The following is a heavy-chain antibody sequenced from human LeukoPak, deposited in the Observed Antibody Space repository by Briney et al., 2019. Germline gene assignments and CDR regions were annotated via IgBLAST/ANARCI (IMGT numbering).Heavy chain of an antibody. V-gene: IGHV5-51*01. D-gene: IGHD5-24*01. CDR3: ASRRDGYKTRFAFDI. J-gene: IGHJ3*02. CDR2: IYPGDPDT. Sequence: GESLKISCKGSGYSFTSYWIGWVRQMPGKGLEWMGIIYPGDPDTRYSPSFQGQVTISADKSISTAYLQWSSLKASDTAMYYCASRRDGYKTRFAFDIWGQGTMVTVSS. CDR1: GYSFTSYW.